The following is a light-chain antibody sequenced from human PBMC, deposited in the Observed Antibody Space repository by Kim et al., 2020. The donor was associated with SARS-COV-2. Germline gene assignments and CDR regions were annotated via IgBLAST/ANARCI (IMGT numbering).Light chain of an antibody. J-gene: IGLJ3*02. CDR2: LNSDGSH. V-gene: IGLV4-69*01. Sequence: GAAVHIPCTLSSGHSSRSSAWHQQQPEKGPRYLMKLNSDGSHSKGDGIPDRFSGSSSGAERYLTISSLQSEDEADYYCQTWGTGIGFGGGTKLTVL. CDR3: QTWGTGIG. CDR1: SGHSSRS.